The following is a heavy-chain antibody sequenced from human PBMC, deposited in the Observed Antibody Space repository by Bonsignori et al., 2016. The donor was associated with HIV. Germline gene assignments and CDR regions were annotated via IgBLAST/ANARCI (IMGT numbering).Heavy chain of an antibody. J-gene: IGHJ4*02. V-gene: IGHV4-34*01. Sequence: SETLSLTCAVYGGSFSGYYWSWIRQPPGKGLEWIGDINHSGSTNYNPSLKSRLTISVDTSKNQFSLKLRSVTAADTAVYYCARGSGYSRSWYVYWGQGTRVTVSS. D-gene: IGHD6-13*01. CDR3: ARGSGYSRSWYVY. CDR2: INHSGST. CDR1: GGSFSGYY.